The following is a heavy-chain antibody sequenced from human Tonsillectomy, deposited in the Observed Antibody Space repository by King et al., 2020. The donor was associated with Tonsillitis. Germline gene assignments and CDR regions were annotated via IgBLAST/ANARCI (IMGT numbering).Heavy chain of an antibody. D-gene: IGHD2-15*01. CDR2: INPNSGGT. J-gene: IGHJ3*02. CDR3: VRFGLVVVVPTAAFEI. V-gene: IGHV1-2*02. CDR1: GYTFTGYY. Sequence: VQLVESGAEVKKPGASVKVSCKASGYTFTGYYMHWVRQAPGQGLEWMGWINPNSGGTNYAQKIQGRVTMTRETSISTAYMELSRLRSDDTAAYYCVRFGLVVVVPTAAFEIWGQGTMVTISS.